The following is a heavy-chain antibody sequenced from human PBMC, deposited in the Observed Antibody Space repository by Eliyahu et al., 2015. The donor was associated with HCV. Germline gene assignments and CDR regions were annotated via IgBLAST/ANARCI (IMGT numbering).Heavy chain of an antibody. V-gene: IGHV3-11*01. J-gene: IGHJ4*02. D-gene: IGHD3-10*01. CDR3: TREGLGYGEYFDS. Sequence: QLVESGGGLVKPGGSLRLSCAASGFIFSDHYMSWVRQTPGRGLEWISYISSTGPTRKYADSVEGRFTISRDNAENSVYLQMDGLRVEDTAVYYCTREGLGYGEYFDSWGQGTLVTVSS. CDR2: ISSTGPTR. CDR1: GFIFSDHY.